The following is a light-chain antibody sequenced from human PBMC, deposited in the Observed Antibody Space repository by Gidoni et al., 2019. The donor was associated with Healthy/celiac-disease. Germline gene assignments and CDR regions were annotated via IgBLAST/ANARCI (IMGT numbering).Light chain of an antibody. J-gene: IGKJ4*01. V-gene: IGKV1D-13*01. CDR2: DAS. Sequence: AIQLTQSPSSLSASVGDRVTITCRASQGISSVLAWYQQKPGKAPKLLIYDASSLESGVPSRFSGSGSGTDFTLTISSLQPEDFATYYCQQFNNYLTFGGGTKVEIK. CDR1: QGISSV. CDR3: QQFNNYLT.